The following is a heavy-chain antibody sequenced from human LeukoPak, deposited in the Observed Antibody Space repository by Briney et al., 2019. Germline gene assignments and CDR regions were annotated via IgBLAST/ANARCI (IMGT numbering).Heavy chain of an antibody. CDR1: GFTFSSYV. V-gene: IGHV3-23*01. CDR2: ISGSGGST. Sequence: GGSLRLSCAASGFTFSSYVMSWVRQAPGKGLEWVSAISGSGGSTYYADSVKGRFTISRDNSENTLYLQMNSLRAEDTAVYYCAARSGRYCSGGSCYRSDYYGMDVWGQGTTVTVSS. D-gene: IGHD2-15*01. CDR3: AARSGRYCSGGSCYRSDYYGMDV. J-gene: IGHJ6*02.